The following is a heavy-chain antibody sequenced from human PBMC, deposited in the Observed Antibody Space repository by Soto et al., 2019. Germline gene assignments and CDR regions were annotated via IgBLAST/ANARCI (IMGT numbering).Heavy chain of an antibody. CDR1: GDSINNYY. CDR2: VHYTGSA. Sequence: QVQLQESGPGLVKPSETLSLTCSVSGDSINNYYWSWIRQPPVKGLEWIGFVHYTGSANYNPSLKNRVTISVGTSKKQFSLRLSSVTAADSGVYYCAREGASRFRGFDYWGQGTLVTVSS. CDR3: AREGASRFRGFDY. J-gene: IGHJ4*02. V-gene: IGHV4-59*01. D-gene: IGHD2-2*01.